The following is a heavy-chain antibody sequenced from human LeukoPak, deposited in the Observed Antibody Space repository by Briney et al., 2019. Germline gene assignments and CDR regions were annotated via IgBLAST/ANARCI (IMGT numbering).Heavy chain of an antibody. CDR1: GGSFSGYY. V-gene: IGHV4-34*01. D-gene: IGHD3-10*01. CDR2: INHSGST. Sequence: SETLSLTCAVYGGSFSGYYWSWIRQPPGKGLEWIGEINHSGSTNYNPSLKSRVTISVDTSKNQFSLKLSSVTAADTAVYYCARQLKPPWHYYGSGNYKPPRGGFDPWGQGTLVTVSS. J-gene: IGHJ5*02. CDR3: ARQLKPPWHYYGSGNYKPPRGGFDP.